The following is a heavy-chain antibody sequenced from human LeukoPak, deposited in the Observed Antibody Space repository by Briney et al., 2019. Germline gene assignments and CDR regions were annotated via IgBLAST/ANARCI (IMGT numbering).Heavy chain of an antibody. Sequence: GESLKISCQGSGYSFTSYWIGWVRQMPGKGLEWMGIIYPGDSDTRYSPSFQGQVTISADKPSITAYLQWSSLKASDTAMYYCARLDGSGIYGGDFWGQGTLVTVSS. V-gene: IGHV5-51*01. CDR1: GYSFTSYW. CDR3: ARLDGSGIYGGDF. D-gene: IGHD3-10*01. CDR2: IYPGDSDT. J-gene: IGHJ4*02.